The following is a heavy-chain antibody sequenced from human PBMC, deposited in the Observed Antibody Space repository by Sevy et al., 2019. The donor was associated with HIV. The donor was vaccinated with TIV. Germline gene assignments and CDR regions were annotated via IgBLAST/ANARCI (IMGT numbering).Heavy chain of an antibody. CDR2: INESGIT. J-gene: IGHJ5*02. Sequence: SETLSLTCAVHDGSFSGYYWNWIRQLPGKGLEWIVEINESGITYYNPSLKSRVTISVDTSKKQFSLKLNSVTAVDSAVYLCARSPPVVVVPGAPSWFDPWGQGTLVTVSS. V-gene: IGHV4-34*01. D-gene: IGHD2-2*01. CDR3: ARSPPVVVVPGAPSWFDP. CDR1: DGSFSGYY.